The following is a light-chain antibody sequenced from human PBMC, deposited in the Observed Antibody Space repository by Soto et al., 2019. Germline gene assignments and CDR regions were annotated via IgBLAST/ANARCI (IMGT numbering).Light chain of an antibody. J-gene: IGLJ2*01. V-gene: IGLV2-14*01. Sequence: QSVLTQPASVSGSPGQSITISCAGTIRDVGAYNLVSWYQQHPGRAPQLSIYEVRNRPSGISFRFSGSKSGNTASLTISGLQAEHEADYYFSSYTSKSSLIFGGGTKLTVL. CDR1: IRDVGAYNL. CDR3: SSYTSKSSLI. CDR2: EVR.